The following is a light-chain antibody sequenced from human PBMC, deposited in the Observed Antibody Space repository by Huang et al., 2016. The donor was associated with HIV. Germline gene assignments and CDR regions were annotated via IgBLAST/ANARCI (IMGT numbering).Light chain of an antibody. CDR3: QQYGGSPLT. CDR2: GAS. Sequence: EIVLTPSPGTLSLSPGERATLSCRASQSVSNYLACYQQKPGQAPRLLIYGASRRASGIPDRFSGSGSGTDFTLTISRLEPEDFAFYYCQQYGGSPLTFGGGIKVETK. J-gene: IGKJ4*01. CDR1: QSVSNY. V-gene: IGKV3-20*01.